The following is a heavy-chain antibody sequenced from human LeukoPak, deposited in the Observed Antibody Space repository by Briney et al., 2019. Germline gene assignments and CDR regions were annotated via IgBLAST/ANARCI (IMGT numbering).Heavy chain of an antibody. V-gene: IGHV3-48*01. D-gene: IGHD6-13*01. J-gene: IGHJ3*02. Sequence: PGGSLRLSCEASGFTFSNYSMNWVRQAPGKGLEWVSYIRSSSTTIYYADSVKGRFTISRDNAKNSLYLQMNSLRAEDTAVYYCARDGAAAGPVDAFDIWGQGTMVTVSS. CDR2: IRSSSTTI. CDR3: ARDGAAAGPVDAFDI. CDR1: GFTFSNYS.